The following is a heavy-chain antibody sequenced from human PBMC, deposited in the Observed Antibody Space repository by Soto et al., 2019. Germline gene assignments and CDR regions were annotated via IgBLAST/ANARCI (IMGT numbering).Heavy chain of an antibody. J-gene: IGHJ3*02. CDR1: EFTFSNYA. V-gene: IGHV3-23*01. D-gene: IGHD3-10*01. Sequence: GGSLRLSCAASEFTFSNYAMTWVRQAPGKGLEWLSSISSSGGTTFYAESVKGRFTISRDNSKNTLYLEMNSLRAEDTAVYFCATRGGPSPEMGAFDIWGQGTMVTVSS. CDR3: ATRGGPSPEMGAFDI. CDR2: ISSSGGTT.